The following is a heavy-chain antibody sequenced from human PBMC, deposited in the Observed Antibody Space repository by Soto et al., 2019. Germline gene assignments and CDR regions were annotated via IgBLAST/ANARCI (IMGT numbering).Heavy chain of an antibody. V-gene: IGHV4-31*03. CDR2: IYNSGTT. Sequence: QVQLQESGPGLVKPSETLSLTCTVSGGSITRGGYYWSWIRQHPGKGLEWIGYIYNSGTTYYNPSLKSRVAISVDTAKNQFSLKLTAVTAADTAVYYCARDPAPWGQGTLVTVSS. CDR3: ARDPAP. J-gene: IGHJ5*02. CDR1: GGSITRGGYY.